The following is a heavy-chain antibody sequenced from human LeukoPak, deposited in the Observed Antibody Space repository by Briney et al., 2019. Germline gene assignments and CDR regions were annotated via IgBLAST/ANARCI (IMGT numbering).Heavy chain of an antibody. CDR2: IIWNNGST. D-gene: IGHD3-10*01. Sequence: RGSLRLSCAAAGFTFDDYGMSCVRPAPGKGLEWVSGIIWNNGSTGYADSGKGRFTISRDNDKHALYLQMNRLRAEDTALYYCARDPGAMVRGVMSDIWGQGTMVTVSS. V-gene: IGHV3-20*04. CDR1: GFTFDDYG. CDR3: ARDPGAMVRGVMSDI. J-gene: IGHJ3*02.